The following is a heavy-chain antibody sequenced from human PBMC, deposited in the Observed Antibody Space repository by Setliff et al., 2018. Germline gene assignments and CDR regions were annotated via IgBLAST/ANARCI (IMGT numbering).Heavy chain of an antibody. CDR3: ARGRGPDIVVTIPGDY. CDR2: ISPYSGKT. J-gene: IGHJ4*02. Sequence: ASVKVSCKTSGYNFITLGINWVRQAPGQGLEWVGWISPYSGKTDYALKFQDRVIMTIDSATTTAYMELRTLRSDDTAVYYCARGRGPDIVVTIPGDYWGQGTQVTV. D-gene: IGHD2-15*01. CDR1: GYNFITLG. V-gene: IGHV1-18*01.